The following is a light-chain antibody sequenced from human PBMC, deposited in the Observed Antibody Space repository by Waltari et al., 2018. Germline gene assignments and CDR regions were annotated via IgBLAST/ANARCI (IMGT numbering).Light chain of an antibody. CDR3: STWDDSLNGWV. CDR1: FSNIGSNT. CDR2: SNN. V-gene: IGLV1-44*01. Sequence: QSALTQPPSASETPGQRVTIACSGGFSNIGSNTVVWYQQLPGTAPKLLIYSNNQRPSGVPDRFSGSKSVASASLAISGRQSEDDATYFCSTWDDSLNGWVFGGGTKLTVL. J-gene: IGLJ3*02.